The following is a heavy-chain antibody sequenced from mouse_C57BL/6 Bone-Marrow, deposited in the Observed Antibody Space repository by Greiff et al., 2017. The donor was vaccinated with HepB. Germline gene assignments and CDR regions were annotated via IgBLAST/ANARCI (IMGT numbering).Heavy chain of an antibody. CDR3: ARNYYGSSLYFDY. D-gene: IGHD1-1*01. V-gene: IGHV5-17*01. CDR1: GFTFSDYG. CDR2: ISSGSSTI. J-gene: IGHJ2*01. Sequence: DVQLQESGGGLVKPGASLKLSCAASGFTFSDYGMHWVRQAPEKGLEWVAYISSGSSTIYYADTVKGRFTLSRDNATNTLFLQMTSLKSEDTAMYYCARNYYGSSLYFDYWGQGTTLTVSS.